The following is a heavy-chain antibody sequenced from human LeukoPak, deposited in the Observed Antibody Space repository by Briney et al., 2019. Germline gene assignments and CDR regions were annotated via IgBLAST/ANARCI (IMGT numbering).Heavy chain of an antibody. Sequence: PSETLSLTRAVYGGSFSGYYWSCSRQPPGKGGEWIGEINHSGSTNYNPSLKSRVAISVDTSKNQFSLKLSSVPAADTAVYYCARGGITMIVVVPGRGYMDVWGKGTTVTVSS. CDR1: GGSFSGYY. J-gene: IGHJ6*03. V-gene: IGHV4-34*01. D-gene: IGHD3-22*01. CDR2: INHSGST. CDR3: ARGGITMIVVVPGRGYMDV.